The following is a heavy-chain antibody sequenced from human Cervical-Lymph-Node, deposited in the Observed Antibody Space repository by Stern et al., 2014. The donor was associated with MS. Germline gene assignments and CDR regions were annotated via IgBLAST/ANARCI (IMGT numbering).Heavy chain of an antibody. CDR1: GYTLTSYG. V-gene: IGHV1-18*04. J-gene: IGHJ4*02. Sequence: QVQLVQSGAEVKKPGASVKVSCKASGYTLTSYGIGWVRQAPGQGLEGMGWISADNGKTNYAQKVQGRVTMTADTSTSTVYMEVRSLRSDDTAMYYCATYSYGARIDYWGQGTLVTVSS. D-gene: IGHD4-11*01. CDR3: ATYSYGARIDY. CDR2: ISADNGKT.